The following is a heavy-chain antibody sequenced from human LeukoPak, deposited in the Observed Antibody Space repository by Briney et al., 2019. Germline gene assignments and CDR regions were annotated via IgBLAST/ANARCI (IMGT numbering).Heavy chain of an antibody. V-gene: IGHV3-23*01. CDR2: ISGSGGST. CDR3: AKGTVTGYFPQYYLDY. CDR1: GFTFSSYA. Sequence: GGSLRLSCAASGFTFSSYAMSWVRQAPGKGLEWVSAISGSGGSTYYADSVKGRFTISRDNSKNTLYLQMNSLRAEDTAVYYCAKGTVTGYFPQYYLDYWGQGTLVTVSS. J-gene: IGHJ4*02. D-gene: IGHD3-9*01.